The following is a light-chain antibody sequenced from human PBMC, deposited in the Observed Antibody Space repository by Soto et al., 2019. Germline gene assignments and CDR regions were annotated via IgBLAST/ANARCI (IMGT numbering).Light chain of an antibody. CDR3: LQDYNYPPT. V-gene: IGKV3-15*01. J-gene: IGKJ4*01. CDR1: SSISRS. Sequence: EIVFTQSTSTLSLSPGERATLSCRGSSSISRSLAWYQQKPGQAPRVLIYAASTRATGIPARFSGSGSGTEFSLTISGLQSEDFATYYCLQDYNYPPTFGGGTKVDIK. CDR2: AAS.